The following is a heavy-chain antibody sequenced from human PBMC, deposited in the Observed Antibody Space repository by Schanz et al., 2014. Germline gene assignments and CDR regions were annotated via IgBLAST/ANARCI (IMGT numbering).Heavy chain of an antibody. J-gene: IGHJ6*02. CDR2: ISYTGST. CDR1: GGSVTSNNNY. CDR3: YGMDV. V-gene: IGHV4-39*03. Sequence: QLQLQESGPGLVKPSETLSLTCTVSGGSVTSNNNYWGWIRQPPGKGLEWIGSISYTGSTYYSPSLENRVTIYVDRSKTQFSLRLTSVTAADTAVYYCYGMDVWGQGTTVTVSS.